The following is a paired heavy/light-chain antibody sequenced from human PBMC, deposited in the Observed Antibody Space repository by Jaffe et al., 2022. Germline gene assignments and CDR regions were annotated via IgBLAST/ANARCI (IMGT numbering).Light chain of an antibody. CDR1: QHVSSSY. V-gene: IGKV3-20*01. CDR3: QQYGSAPDT. Sequence: EIVLTQSPGTLSLSPGERATLSCRASQHVSSSYLAWYQQKPGQAPRLVIYGASSRATGIPDRFSGSGSGTDFTLTISRLEPEDFAVYYCQQYGSAPDTFGQGTKLEIK. CDR2: GAS. J-gene: IGKJ2*01.
Heavy chain of an antibody. V-gene: IGHV3-23*01. J-gene: IGHJ6*03. Sequence: EVQLLESGGGLVQPGGSLRLSCAASGFTFSTYAMAWVRQAPGKGLEGVSGITDTGDDTYYADSVKGRFTISRDNSKNTLYLQMHSLRVEDTALYYCVKRGSSRRGSSYYMDVWGKGTTVTVSS. CDR3: VKRGSSRRGSSYYMDV. CDR1: GFTFSTYA. CDR2: ITDTGDDT. D-gene: IGHD2-2*01.